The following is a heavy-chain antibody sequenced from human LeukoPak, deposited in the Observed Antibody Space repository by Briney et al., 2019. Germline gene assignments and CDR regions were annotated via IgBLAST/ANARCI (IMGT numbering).Heavy chain of an antibody. Sequence: ASVKVSCKASGYTFTSYGISWVRQAPGQGLEWMGWISAYNGNTNYAQKLQGRVTMTTDTSTSTAYMELRSLRSDDTAVYYCARDVADSSSFSVFDYWGQGTLVTVSS. D-gene: IGHD6-13*01. CDR2: ISAYNGNT. CDR1: GYTFTSYG. J-gene: IGHJ4*02. CDR3: ARDVADSSSFSVFDY. V-gene: IGHV1-18*01.